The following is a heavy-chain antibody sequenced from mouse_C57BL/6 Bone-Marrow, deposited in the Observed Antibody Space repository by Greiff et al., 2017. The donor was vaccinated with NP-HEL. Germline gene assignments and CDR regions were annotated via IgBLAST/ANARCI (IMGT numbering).Heavy chain of an antibody. CDR2: IYPGSGST. CDR1: GYTFTSYW. D-gene: IGHD2-2*01. Sequence: QVQLQQSGAELVKPGASVKMSCKASGYTFTSYWITWVKQRPGQGLEWIGDIYPGSGSTNYNEKFKSKATLTVDTSSITAYMQLSSLTSEDSAVYYCARAGVTTAYAMDYWGQGTSVTVSS. V-gene: IGHV1-55*01. J-gene: IGHJ4*01. CDR3: ARAGVTTAYAMDY.